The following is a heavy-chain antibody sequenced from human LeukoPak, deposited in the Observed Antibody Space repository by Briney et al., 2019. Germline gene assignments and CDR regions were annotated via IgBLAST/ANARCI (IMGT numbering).Heavy chain of an antibody. V-gene: IGHV3-23*01. D-gene: IGHD5-24*01. J-gene: IGHJ4*02. CDR2: ISGSGGST. CDR1: GFTFSSYA. Sequence: GGSLRLSCAASGFTFSSYAMSWVRQAPGKGLEWVSAISGSGGSTYYADSVKGRFTISRGNSKNTLYLQMNSLRAEDTAVYYCAKVDREMATIRGGFDYWGQGTLVTVSS. CDR3: AKVDREMATIRGGFDY.